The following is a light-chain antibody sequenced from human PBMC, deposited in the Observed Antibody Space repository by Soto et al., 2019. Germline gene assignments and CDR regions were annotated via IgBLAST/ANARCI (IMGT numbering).Light chain of an antibody. V-gene: IGKV1-5*03. CDR2: KAS. J-gene: IGKJ2*01. CDR1: QSISNW. Sequence: DIQMTQSPSTLSASVGDRVTITCRASQSISNWLAWYQQKPGKAPKLLIYKASSLESGVPSRFSGSGSGTEFTPTIHSQQPDDFATYYYQQYKWLYTFGQGTKLEIK. CDR3: QQYKWLYT.